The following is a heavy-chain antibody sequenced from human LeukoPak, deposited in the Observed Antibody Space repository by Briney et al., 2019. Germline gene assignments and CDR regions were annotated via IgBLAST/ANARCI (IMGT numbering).Heavy chain of an antibody. J-gene: IGHJ4*02. V-gene: IGHV3-23*01. CDR3: AKDRARGGATDFDY. CDR2: ISGSGGST. Sequence: PGGSLRLSCAASGFTFSSYAMSWVRQAPGKGLEWVSAISGSGGSTYYADSVKGRFTISRDNSRNTLYLQMNSLRGEDTAVYFCAKDRARGGATDFDYWGQGTLVTVSS. D-gene: IGHD1-26*01. CDR1: GFTFSSYA.